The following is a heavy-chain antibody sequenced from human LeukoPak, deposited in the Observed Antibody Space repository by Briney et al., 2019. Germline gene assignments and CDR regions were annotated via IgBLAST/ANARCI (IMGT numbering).Heavy chain of an antibody. CDR1: GFSFSDYG. CDR3: ARQNMVRGVIFDY. J-gene: IGHJ4*02. Sequence: GGSLRLSCAASGFSFSDYGMHWVRQAPGKGLEWVAVIWYDGTNKYYEDSVKGRFSISRDDSKDTVYLQMNSLRAEDTAVYYCARQNMVRGVIFDYWGQGTLVTVSS. V-gene: IGHV3-33*01. CDR2: IWYDGTNK. D-gene: IGHD3-10*01.